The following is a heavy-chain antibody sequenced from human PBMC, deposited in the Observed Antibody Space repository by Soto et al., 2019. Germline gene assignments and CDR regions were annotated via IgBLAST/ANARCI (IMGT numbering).Heavy chain of an antibody. D-gene: IGHD6-6*01. V-gene: IGHV1-2*02. CDR1: GFSFTGYY. Sequence: ASVKVSCRASGFSFTGYYIHWLRQAPGQGLEWMGWINAHSGGTEYAQKFQGRVTLTRDTSIATAYLTLTSLTSDDTALYYCAKDLTRQLAYWLDPWGQGTQVTVSS. CDR3: AKDLTRQLAYWLDP. CDR2: INAHSGGT. J-gene: IGHJ5*02.